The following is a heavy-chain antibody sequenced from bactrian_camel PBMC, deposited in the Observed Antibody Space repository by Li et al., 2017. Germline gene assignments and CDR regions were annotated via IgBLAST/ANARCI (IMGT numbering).Heavy chain of an antibody. V-gene: IGHV3S1*01. Sequence: QLVESGGGLVQPGGSLRLSCAASGFTFTNYWMYWVRQAPGKGLEWVSSISSLGALTYYADSVKGQFTISRDNAANSLYLQLVGLKTEDTAKYYCVKSLLMTSGPDYDYWGQGTQVTVS. CDR1: GFTFTNYW. J-gene: IGHJ4*01. D-gene: IGHD1*01. CDR2: ISSLGALT. CDR3: VKSLLMTSGPDYDY.